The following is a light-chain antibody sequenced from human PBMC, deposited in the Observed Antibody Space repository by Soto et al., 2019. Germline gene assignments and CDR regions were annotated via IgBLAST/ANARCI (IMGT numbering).Light chain of an antibody. Sequence: DIQMTQSPSSLSASVGDRVTITCRARQSIGTYLNWYQQKPGKAPKLLIYAASSLQSGVPSRFSGSGSGTDFTFTISGLQPEDFATYFCQQYDNLLAPTFGGGTRVDI. J-gene: IGKJ4*01. CDR3: QQYDNLLAPT. CDR2: AAS. V-gene: IGKV1-33*01. CDR1: QSIGTY.